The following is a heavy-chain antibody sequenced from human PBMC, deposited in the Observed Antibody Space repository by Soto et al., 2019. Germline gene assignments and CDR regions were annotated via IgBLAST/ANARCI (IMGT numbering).Heavy chain of an antibody. CDR1: GFTFSSYG. D-gene: IGHD1-1*01. CDR3: ARDVLNNVLDY. Sequence: QVQLVESGGGVVQPGRSLRLSCAASGFTFSSYGMHWVRQAPGKGLEWVAVIWYDGSNKYYADSVKGRFTISRDNSKNTLYLQMNSLRAEDTAVYYCARDVLNNVLDYWGQGTLVNVS. CDR2: IWYDGSNK. V-gene: IGHV3-33*01. J-gene: IGHJ4*02.